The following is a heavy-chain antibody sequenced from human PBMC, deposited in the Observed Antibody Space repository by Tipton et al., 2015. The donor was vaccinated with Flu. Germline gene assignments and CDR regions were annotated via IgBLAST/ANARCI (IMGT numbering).Heavy chain of an antibody. CDR1: GDSISSDYY. CDR3: ARRDYSNYVSDPKSWFDP. D-gene: IGHD4-11*01. CDR2: VARTGDT. V-gene: IGHV4-38-2*01. J-gene: IGHJ5*02. Sequence: TLSLTCAVSGDSISSDYYWAWSRQFPGKGLEWIGTVARTGDTNYNPSLKSRVTLSIDTSKNQFSLKMKSVTASDMAVYYCARRDYSNYVSDPKSWFDPWGQGTLVAVSS.